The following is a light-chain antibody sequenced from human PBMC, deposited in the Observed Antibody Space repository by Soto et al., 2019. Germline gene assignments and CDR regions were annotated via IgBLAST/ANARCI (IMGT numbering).Light chain of an antibody. CDR3: QQYYSTPIT. CDR2: DLS. J-gene: IGKJ3*01. Sequence: DIQMTQSPSSLSASVGDGVSITCRASQRIRNYLNWYQQKPGKAPILLISDLSNLQRGVPLRFSGGGTGTDFTLTISNLQPEYVATYDCQQYYSTPITCGPGTKVEI. CDR1: QRIRNY. V-gene: IGKV1-39*01.